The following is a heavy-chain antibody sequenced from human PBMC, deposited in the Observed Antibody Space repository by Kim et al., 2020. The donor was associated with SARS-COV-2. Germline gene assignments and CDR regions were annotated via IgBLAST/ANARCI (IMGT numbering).Heavy chain of an antibody. J-gene: IGHJ6*02. V-gene: IGHV5-10-1*01. CDR1: GYSFTSYW. CDR3: ARTDGYNYFYYYGMDV. D-gene: IGHD5-12*01. Sequence: GESLKISCHGSGYSFTSYWISWVRQMPGKGLEWMGRIDPSDSYTNYSPSFQGHVTISADKSISTAYLQWSSLKASDTAMYYCARTDGYNYFYYYGMDVWGQGTTVTVSS. CDR2: IDPSDSYT.